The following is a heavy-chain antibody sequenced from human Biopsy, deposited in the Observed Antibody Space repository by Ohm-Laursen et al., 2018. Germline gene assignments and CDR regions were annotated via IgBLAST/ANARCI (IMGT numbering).Heavy chain of an antibody. CDR1: GGTFSSYA. CDR2: IIPIFGTA. V-gene: IGHV1-69*01. D-gene: IGHD3/OR15-3a*01. CDR3: ARQGSGIWTGSPAPDDDPQGAFDI. Sequence: GSSVKVSCKASGGTFSSYAISWVRQAPGQGLEWMGGIIPIFGTANYAQKFQGRVTITADESTSTAYMELSSLRSEDTAVYYCARQGSGIWTGSPAPDDDPQGAFDIWGQGTMVTVSS. J-gene: IGHJ3*02.